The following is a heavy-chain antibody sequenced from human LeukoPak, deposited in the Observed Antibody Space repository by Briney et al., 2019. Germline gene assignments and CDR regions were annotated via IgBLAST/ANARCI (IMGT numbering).Heavy chain of an antibody. CDR1: GFTFSSYA. V-gene: IGHV3-30-3*01. CDR2: ISYDGGNK. D-gene: IGHD2-2*01. CDR3: ARVSGYCSSTSCYVHYLDF. J-gene: IGHJ4*02. Sequence: GGSLRLSCAASGFTFSSYAMHWVRQAPGKGLKWVTFISYDGGNKYYADSVKGRFTISRDNSKNALSLQMNSLRAEDTAVYYCARVSGYCSSTSCYVHYLDFWGQGTLVTVSS.